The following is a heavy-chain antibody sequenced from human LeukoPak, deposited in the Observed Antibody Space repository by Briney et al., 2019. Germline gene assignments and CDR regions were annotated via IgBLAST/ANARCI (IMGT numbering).Heavy chain of an antibody. D-gene: IGHD3-3*01. CDR3: ARDGVSYYDFWSGYRRGYFDY. J-gene: IGHJ4*02. CDR2: IGYGGSNK. Sequence: GGSLRLSCAASGFTFSSYGMHGVRQAPGRGLEGVAFIGYGGSNKYYADSVKGRFTISRDNSKNTLYLQMNSLRAEDTAVYYCARDGVSYYDFWSGYRRGYFDYWGQGTLVTVSS. V-gene: IGHV3-30*02. CDR1: GFTFSSYG.